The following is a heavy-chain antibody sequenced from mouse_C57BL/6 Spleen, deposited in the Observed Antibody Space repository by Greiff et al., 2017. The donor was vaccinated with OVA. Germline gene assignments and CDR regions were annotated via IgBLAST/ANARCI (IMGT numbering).Heavy chain of an antibody. CDR3: DRSGEFYYYCSKGRYAMDY. CDR1: GFSLSTSGMG. CDR2: LDWDDDK. J-gene: IGHJ4*01. V-gene: IGHV8-12*01. Sequence: ESGPGILQPSQTLSLTCSFSGFSLSTSGMGVSWIRQPSGKGLEWLVHLDWDDDKRYNPSLRSRLTISKDTSRNQVFLQITSVDTADTTTNYCDRSGEFYYYCSKGRYAMDYWGQGTSVTVSS. D-gene: IGHD1-1*01.